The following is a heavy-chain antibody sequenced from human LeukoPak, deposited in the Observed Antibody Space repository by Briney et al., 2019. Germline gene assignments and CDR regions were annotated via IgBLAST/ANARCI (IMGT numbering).Heavy chain of an antibody. D-gene: IGHD3-10*01. CDR2: IYYSGST. V-gene: IGHV4-59*01. CDR3: ARGAIVRGVTKFDY. CDR1: GGSISSYY. J-gene: IGHJ4*02. Sequence: PSETLSLTCTVSGGSISSYYWSWIRQPPGKGLEWIGYIYYSGSTNYNPSLKSRVTISVDTSKNQFSLKLSSVTAADTAVYYCARGAIVRGVTKFDYWGQGTLVTVSS.